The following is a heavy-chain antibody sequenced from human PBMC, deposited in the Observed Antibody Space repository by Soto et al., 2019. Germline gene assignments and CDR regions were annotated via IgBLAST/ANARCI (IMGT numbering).Heavy chain of an antibody. CDR2: IYYSGST. Sequence: SQTLPLTCTVSGGPISSCDWSWIRQPPGKGLEWIGYIYYSGSTNYNPSLKSRVTISVDTSKNQFSLKLSSVTAADTAVYYCARVWGGAFEIWGQGTMVTVSS. CDR3: ARVWGGAFEI. J-gene: IGHJ3*02. V-gene: IGHV4-59*08. D-gene: IGHD3-10*01. CDR1: GGPISSCD.